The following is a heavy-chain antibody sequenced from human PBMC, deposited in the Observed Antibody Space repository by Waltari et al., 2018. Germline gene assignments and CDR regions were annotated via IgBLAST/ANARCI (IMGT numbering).Heavy chain of an antibody. D-gene: IGHD2-15*01. CDR1: GFTFSNYY. V-gene: IGHV3-7*01. CDR3: VGDGLIHAADY. Sequence: EVQLVESGGNLVQPGGSLRLSCVASGFTFSNYYMMWVRQAPGKGLEGVANINVCGSAKNYMDSVRGRFTISRDNAKNSVYMQLNSLRDDDTAVYYCVGDGLIHAADYWGQGTLVSVSS. J-gene: IGHJ4*02. CDR2: INVCGSAK.